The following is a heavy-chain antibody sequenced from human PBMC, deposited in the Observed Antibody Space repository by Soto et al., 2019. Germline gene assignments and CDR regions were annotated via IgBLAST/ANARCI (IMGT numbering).Heavy chain of an antibody. D-gene: IGHD2-2*01. CDR1: GFTFSSYA. CDR2: ISGSGGST. J-gene: IGHJ4*02. Sequence: GGSLRLSCAASGFTFSSYAMSWVRQAPGKGLEWVSAISGSGGSTYYADSVKGRFTISRDNSKNTLYLQMNSLRAEDTAVYYCASGPAAREGYFDYWGQGILVTVSS. V-gene: IGHV3-23*01. CDR3: ASGPAAREGYFDY.